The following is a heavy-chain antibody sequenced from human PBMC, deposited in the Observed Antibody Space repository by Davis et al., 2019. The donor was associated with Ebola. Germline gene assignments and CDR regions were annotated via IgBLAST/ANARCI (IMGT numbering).Heavy chain of an antibody. CDR1: GYSFTSYW. J-gene: IGHJ4*02. Sequence: GESLKISCKGSGYSFTSYWISWVRQMPGKGLEWMGRIDPSDSYTNYSPSFQGHVTISADKSISTAYLQWSSLKASDTAMYYCARGYCSSTSCYKLVYWGQGTLVTVSS. CDR3: ARGYCSSTSCYKLVY. V-gene: IGHV5-10-1*01. CDR2: IDPSDSYT. D-gene: IGHD2-2*02.